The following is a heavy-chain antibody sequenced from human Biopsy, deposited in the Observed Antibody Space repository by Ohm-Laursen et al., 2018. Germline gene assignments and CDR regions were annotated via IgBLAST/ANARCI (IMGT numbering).Heavy chain of an antibody. D-gene: IGHD2-21*02. CDR3: VREPNGRLLGDVADAFDV. CDR1: GGTFSASG. V-gene: IGHV1-69*06. CDR2: IIPIFQTT. J-gene: IGHJ3*01. Sequence: SSVKASCQVIGGTFSASGISWVRLAPGHGLEFVGGIIPIFQTTHYAQSFQGRVTIVADKSTSTAYMELSSLRSDDTAVYFCVREPNGRLLGDVADAFDVWGQGTVVTVSS.